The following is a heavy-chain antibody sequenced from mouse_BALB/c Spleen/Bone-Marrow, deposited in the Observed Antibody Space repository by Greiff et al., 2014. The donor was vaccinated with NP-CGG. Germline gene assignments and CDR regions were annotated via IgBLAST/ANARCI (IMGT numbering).Heavy chain of an antibody. J-gene: IGHJ2*01. CDR2: IYPGSGNT. CDR1: GYAFTNYW. CDR3: TRRRSLDY. Sequence: QVQLKESGTELVRPGTSVKISCKASGYAFTNYWLGWVKQRPGHGLEWIGDIYPGSGNTYYNEKFKGKATLTADKSLSTAYMQLSGLTSEDSAVYFCTRRRSLDYWGQGTTLTVSS. V-gene: IGHV1-63*01.